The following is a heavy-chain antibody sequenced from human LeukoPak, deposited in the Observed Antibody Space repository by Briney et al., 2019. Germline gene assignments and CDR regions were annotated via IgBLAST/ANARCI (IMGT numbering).Heavy chain of an antibody. CDR2: IYHSGST. Sequence: PSQTLSLTCTVSGGSISSGGYYWSWIRQPPGKGLEWIGYIYHSGSTYYNPSLKSRVTISVDRSKNQFSLKLSSVTAADTAVYYCARGVSAAGHLFDYWGQGTLVTVSS. CDR3: ARGVSAAGHLFDY. J-gene: IGHJ4*02. V-gene: IGHV4-30-2*01. D-gene: IGHD6-13*01. CDR1: GGSISSGGYY.